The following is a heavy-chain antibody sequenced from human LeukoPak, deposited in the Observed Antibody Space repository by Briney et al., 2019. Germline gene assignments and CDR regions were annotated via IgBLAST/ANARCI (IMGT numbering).Heavy chain of an antibody. Sequence: GGSLRLSCAVSGFTVSSCCMHWVRQAPGKELVWVSRFDSDGTSTSYVDSVKGRFTISRDVAKNTLYLQMNSLRAEDTAVYYCATSPTIKGGFDSWGQGTLVTVSS. CDR3: ATSPTIKGGFDS. J-gene: IGHJ4*02. CDR1: GFTVSSCC. D-gene: IGHD4/OR15-4a*01. CDR2: FDSDGTST. V-gene: IGHV3-74*01.